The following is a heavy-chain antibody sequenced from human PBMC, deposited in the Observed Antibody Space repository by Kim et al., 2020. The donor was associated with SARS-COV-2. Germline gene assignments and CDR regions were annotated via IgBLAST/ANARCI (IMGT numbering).Heavy chain of an antibody. CDR3: AKGYTYGFTNWFDP. CDR1: GFTFSSYA. CDR2: ISISST. Sequence: GGSLRLSCVASGFTFSSYAMSWVRQAPGKGLEWVAEISISSTYYADSVKGRFTICRDNSKNTLYLQMNSLRAEDTAIYYCAKGYTYGFTNWFDPWGQGTLVTVSS. V-gene: IGHV3-23*01. J-gene: IGHJ5*02. D-gene: IGHD5-18*01.